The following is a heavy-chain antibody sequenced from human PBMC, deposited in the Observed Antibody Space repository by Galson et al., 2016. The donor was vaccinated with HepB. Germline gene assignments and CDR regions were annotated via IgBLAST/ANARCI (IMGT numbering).Heavy chain of an antibody. Sequence: SLRLSCAASEFTFSTYAIHWVRQAPGKGLEWVAAISYDGSLKYYADSVESRFTISRDNSKNTLYLQMNSLRAEDTAVYYCAKTNTAGPSSYFDCCSQSTLVTASS. V-gene: IGHV3-30*04. J-gene: IGHJ4*02. CDR3: AKTNTAGPSSYFDC. CDR1: EFTFSTYA. CDR2: ISYDGSLK. D-gene: IGHD5-18*01.